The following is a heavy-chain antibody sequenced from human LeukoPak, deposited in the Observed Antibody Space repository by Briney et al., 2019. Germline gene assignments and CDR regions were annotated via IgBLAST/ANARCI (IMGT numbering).Heavy chain of an antibody. Sequence: LSETLSLTCAVYGGSFSGYYWSWIRQPPGKGLEWIGEINHSGSTNYNPSLKSRVTISVDTSKNQFSLKLSSVTAADTAVYYCACLTKARPYYYYYYMDVWGKGTTVTVSS. CDR1: GGSFSGYY. D-gene: IGHD6-6*01. CDR2: INHSGST. V-gene: IGHV4-34*01. J-gene: IGHJ6*03. CDR3: ACLTKARPYYYYYYMDV.